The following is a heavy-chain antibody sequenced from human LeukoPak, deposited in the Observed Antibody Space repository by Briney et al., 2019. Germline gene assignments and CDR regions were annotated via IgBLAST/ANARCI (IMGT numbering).Heavy chain of an antibody. CDR3: VPTDSSGLD. D-gene: IGHD3-22*01. V-gene: IGHV3-74*01. CDR1: GFTFSHYW. Sequence: LGGSLRLSCEASGFTFSHYWMHWVRQAPGKGLVWVSRTNTDGSSTSYVDSVKGRFTISRDNANNTMYLQMNRLRAEDTAMYYCVPTDSSGLDWGQGTLVTVSS. J-gene: IGHJ4*02. CDR2: TNTDGSST.